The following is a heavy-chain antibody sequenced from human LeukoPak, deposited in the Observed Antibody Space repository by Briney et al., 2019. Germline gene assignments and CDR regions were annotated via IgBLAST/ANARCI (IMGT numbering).Heavy chain of an antibody. CDR1: GGSFSGYY. J-gene: IGHJ4*02. Sequence: SETLSLTCAVYGGSFSGYYWSWIRQPPGKGLEWIGEINHSGSTNYNPSLKSRVTISVDTSKNQFSLKLSSVTAADTAVYYCARQRRQNYYDTSGYSDFWGQGTLVTVSS. CDR3: ARQRRQNYYDTSGYSDF. CDR2: INHSGST. D-gene: IGHD3-22*01. V-gene: IGHV4-34*01.